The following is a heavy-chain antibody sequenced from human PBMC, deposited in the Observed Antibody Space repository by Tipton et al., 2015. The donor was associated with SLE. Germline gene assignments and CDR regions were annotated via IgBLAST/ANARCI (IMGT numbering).Heavy chain of an antibody. Sequence: TLSLTCAVYGGSFSGYYWSWIRQPPGKGLEWIGSIYHSGSTYYNPSLKSRVTISVDTSKNQFSLKLSSVTAADTAVYYCARVRLYSSSPGVFDIWGQGTMVTVSS. CDR3: ARVRLYSSSPGVFDI. J-gene: IGHJ3*02. CDR1: GGSFSGYY. V-gene: IGHV4-34*01. D-gene: IGHD6-6*01. CDR2: IYHSGST.